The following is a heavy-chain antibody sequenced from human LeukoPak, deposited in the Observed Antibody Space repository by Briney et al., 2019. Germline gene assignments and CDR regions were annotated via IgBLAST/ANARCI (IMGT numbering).Heavy chain of an antibody. CDR2: ISKSGSTI. J-gene: IGHJ4*02. CDR1: GFTFSNAW. V-gene: IGHV3-11*01. CDR3: ARDRNYGAYFDY. Sequence: GGSLRLSCAASGFTFSNAWMSWVRQAPGKGLEWVSYISKSGSTIYYADSVKGRFTISRDNAKNTLHLQMNSLRAEDTAVYYCARDRNYGAYFDYWGQGTLVTVSS. D-gene: IGHD3-10*01.